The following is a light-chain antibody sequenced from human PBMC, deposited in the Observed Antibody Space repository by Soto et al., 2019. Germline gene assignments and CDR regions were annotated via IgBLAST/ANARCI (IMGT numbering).Light chain of an antibody. CDR3: SSYAGSNSVV. J-gene: IGLJ2*01. CDR2: GVS. Sequence: QSALTQPPSASGSPGQSVTISCTGTSSDVGGYNYVSWYQQHPGKAPKLMIYGVSKRPSGVPDRFSGSKSGNMASLTVSGLQAEDEADYYCSSYAGSNSVVFGGGTKLTVL. V-gene: IGLV2-8*01. CDR1: SSDVGGYNY.